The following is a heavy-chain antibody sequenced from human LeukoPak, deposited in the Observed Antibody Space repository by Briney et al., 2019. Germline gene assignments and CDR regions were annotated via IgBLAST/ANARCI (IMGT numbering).Heavy chain of an antibody. J-gene: IGHJ2*01. CDR3: ARRATTHRRIWYFDL. D-gene: IGHD1-1*01. CDR1: GFTVSSNY. Sequence: GSLRLSCAASGFTVSSNYMSWIRQPPGKGLEWIGYIYYSGSTNYNPSLKSRVTISVDTSKNQFSLKLSSVTAADTAVYYCARRATTHRRIWYFDLWGRGTLVTVSS. V-gene: IGHV4-59*08. CDR2: IYYSGST.